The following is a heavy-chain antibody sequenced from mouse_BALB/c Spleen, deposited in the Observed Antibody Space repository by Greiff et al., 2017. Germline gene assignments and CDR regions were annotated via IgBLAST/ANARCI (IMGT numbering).Heavy chain of an antibody. CDR2: ISNGGGST. Sequence: EVKLMESGGGLVQPGGSLKLSCAASGFTFSSYTMSWVRQTPEKRLEWVAYISNGGGSTYYPDTVKGRFTISRDNAKNTLYLQMSSLKSEDTAMYYCARHYLYAMDYWGQGTSVTVSS. J-gene: IGHJ4*01. V-gene: IGHV5-12-2*01. CDR3: ARHYLYAMDY. D-gene: IGHD5-1*01. CDR1: GFTFSSYT.